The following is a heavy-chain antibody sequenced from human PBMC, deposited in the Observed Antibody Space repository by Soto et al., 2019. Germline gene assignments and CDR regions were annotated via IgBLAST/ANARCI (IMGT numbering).Heavy chain of an antibody. D-gene: IGHD6-13*01. CDR2: IDSGDGTT. V-gene: IGHV3-11*01. CDR3: VRPYYSSSWFPFDR. Sequence: CGCMRLSCTACGFGLGDYDMSWIRRAPGKGLEWVSYIDSGDGTTYYTDSVKGRFTISRDNAKKTVYLQMSSLRVEDTALYYCVRPYYSSSWFPFDRWGQGPLVTVSS. J-gene: IGHJ4*02. CDR1: GFGLGDYD.